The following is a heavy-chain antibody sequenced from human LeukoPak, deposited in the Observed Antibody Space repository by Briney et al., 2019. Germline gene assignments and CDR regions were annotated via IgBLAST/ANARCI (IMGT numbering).Heavy chain of an antibody. CDR2: ISGSGGRT. Sequence: PGGSLRLSCAASGFTFNSYAMNWVRQGPGKGLEWVSGISGSGGRTYYADSVKGRFTISRDNSKNTLYLQMNSLRAEDTAVYYCAKDRYYGSGSYYKPYYFDSWGPGTLVTVSS. D-gene: IGHD3-10*01. CDR1: GFTFNSYA. V-gene: IGHV3-23*01. J-gene: IGHJ4*02. CDR3: AKDRYYGSGSYYKPYYFDS.